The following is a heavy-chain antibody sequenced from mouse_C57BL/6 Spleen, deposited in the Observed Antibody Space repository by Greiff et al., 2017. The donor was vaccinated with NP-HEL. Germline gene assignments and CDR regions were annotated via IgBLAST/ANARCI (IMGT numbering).Heavy chain of an antibody. V-gene: IGHV1-39*01. CDR1: GYSFTDYN. J-gene: IGHJ4*01. CDR3: ARGSYGSSYEDAMDY. Sequence: VQLQQSGPELVKPGASVKISCKASGYSFTDYNMNWVKQSNGKSLEWIGVINPNYGTTSYNQKFKGKATLTVDQSSSTAYMQLNSLTSDDSEVYYCARGSYGSSYEDAMDYWGQGTSVTVSS. D-gene: IGHD1-1*01. CDR2: INPNYGTT.